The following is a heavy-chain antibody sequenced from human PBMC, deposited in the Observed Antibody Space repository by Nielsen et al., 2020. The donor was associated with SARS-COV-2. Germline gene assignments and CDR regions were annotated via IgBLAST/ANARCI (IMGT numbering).Heavy chain of an antibody. D-gene: IGHD6-25*01. J-gene: IGHJ2*01. CDR3: ARDQDGWAATSNFYFDL. Sequence: GGSLRLSCAASGFRFTSYSMNWVRQAPGKGLEWVSSITMSSRYMYYADSLRGRFTVSRDNAENSLFLQMSSLRDEDTAVYYCARDQDGWAATSNFYFDLWGRGTLVSVSS. CDR1: GFRFTSYS. CDR2: ITMSSRYM. V-gene: IGHV3-21*01.